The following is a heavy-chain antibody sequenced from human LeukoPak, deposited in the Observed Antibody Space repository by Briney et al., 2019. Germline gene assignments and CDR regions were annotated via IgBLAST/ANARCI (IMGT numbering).Heavy chain of an antibody. Sequence: PGGSLRLTRAVSGLTLSNYGMSWVRQAPGKGLEWVAGISDRGGSTHYADSVKGRFTISRDNPKNTLYLQMNSLRSEDTAVYFCAKRGVVIRAVLVVGFHKEAYYFDSWGQGALVTVSS. CDR2: ISDRGGST. CDR1: GLTLSNYG. CDR3: AKRGVVIRAVLVVGFHKEAYYFDS. V-gene: IGHV3-23*01. J-gene: IGHJ4*02. D-gene: IGHD2-15*01.